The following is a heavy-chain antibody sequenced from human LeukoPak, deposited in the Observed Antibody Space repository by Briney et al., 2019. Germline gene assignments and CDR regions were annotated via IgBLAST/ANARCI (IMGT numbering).Heavy chain of an antibody. J-gene: IGHJ4*02. CDR2: IYPGGGST. CDR3: AREFVDTAMVTAELSIDY. CDR1: GYTFTSYY. D-gene: IGHD5-18*01. Sequence: ASVKVSCKASGYTFTSYYIHWVRQAPGQGLEWMGIIYPGGGSTSYAQKFQGRVTMTRDTSISTAYMELSRLRSDDTAVYYCAREFVDTAMVTAELSIDYWGQGTLVTVSS. V-gene: IGHV1-46*01.